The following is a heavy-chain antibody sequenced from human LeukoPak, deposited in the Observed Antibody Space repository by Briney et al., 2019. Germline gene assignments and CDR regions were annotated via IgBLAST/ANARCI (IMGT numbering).Heavy chain of an antibody. CDR3: ARDRDYGDYVFFDY. V-gene: IGHV1-69*13. CDR2: IIPIFGTA. CDR1: GGTFSSYA. Sequence: SVKVSCKASGGTFSSYAISWVRQAPGQGLEWMGGIIPIFGTANYAQKFQGRVTITADESTSTAYMELSSLRSEDTAVYYCARDRDYGDYVFFDYWGQGTLDTVSS. J-gene: IGHJ4*02. D-gene: IGHD4-17*01.